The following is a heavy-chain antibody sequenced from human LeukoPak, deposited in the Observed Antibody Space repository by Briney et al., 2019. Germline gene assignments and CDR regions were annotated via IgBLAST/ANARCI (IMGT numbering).Heavy chain of an antibody. J-gene: IGHJ1*01. Sequence: GGTLRLSCAASGFSISDHYMDWVRQAPGKGLEWVGRTRNKANSYTTEYAASVKGRFTISRDDSENSLYLQMNSLKTEDTAVYYCARVAAGTGFFQHWGQGTLVTVSS. CDR2: TRNKANSYTT. CDR1: GFSISDHY. D-gene: IGHD6-13*01. V-gene: IGHV3-72*01. CDR3: ARVAAGTGFFQH.